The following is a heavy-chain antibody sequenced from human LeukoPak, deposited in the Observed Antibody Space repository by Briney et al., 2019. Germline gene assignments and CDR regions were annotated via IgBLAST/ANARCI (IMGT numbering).Heavy chain of an antibody. CDR1: GYNFNSHG. CDR3: ARDGRRGYSGYRFDY. J-gene: IGHJ4*02. V-gene: IGHV1-18*04. D-gene: IGHD5-12*01. Sequence: ASVTVSCKASGYNFNSHGIIWVRQAPGQGLEWMGWISTYNGNTSYAQKFQGRVTMTTDTSTSTVSMELRSLRSDDTALYYCARDGRRGYSGYRFDYWGQGTLVTVSS. CDR2: ISTYNGNT.